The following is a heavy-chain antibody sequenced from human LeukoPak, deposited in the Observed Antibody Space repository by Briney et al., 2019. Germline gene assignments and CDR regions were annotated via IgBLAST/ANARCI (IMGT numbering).Heavy chain of an antibody. D-gene: IGHD6-19*01. J-gene: IGHJ2*01. CDR3: ARDQGVPGATNWFFDI. CDR1: VYTFTGYW. Sequence: ASVKVSCKASVYTFTGYWLHWVRQAPGQGLEWMGLISPKSSDTNYAQKFQGRVTMTRGTSISTVYMEVSRLRSDDTAVYYCARDQGVPGATNWFFDIWGRGTLVTVSS. V-gene: IGHV1-2*02. CDR2: ISPKSSDT.